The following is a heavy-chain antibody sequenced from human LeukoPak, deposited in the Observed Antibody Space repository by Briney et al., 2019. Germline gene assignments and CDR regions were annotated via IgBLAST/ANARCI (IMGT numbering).Heavy chain of an antibody. CDR3: ARDYRNYDSSGYYSPPDY. Sequence: ASVKVSCKASGYTFTSYGISWVRQAPGQGLEWMGWISAYNGNTNYALKLQGRVTMTTDTSTSTAYMELRSLRSDDTAVYYCARDYRNYDSSGYYSPPDYWGQGTLVTVSS. CDR1: GYTFTSYG. D-gene: IGHD3-22*01. CDR2: ISAYNGNT. J-gene: IGHJ4*02. V-gene: IGHV1-18*01.